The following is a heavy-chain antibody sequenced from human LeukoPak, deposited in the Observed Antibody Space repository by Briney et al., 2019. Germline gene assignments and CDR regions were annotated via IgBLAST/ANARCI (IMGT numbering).Heavy chain of an antibody. D-gene: IGHD5-24*01. CDR2: INHSGST. CDR3: ARGEGARDGYNYEGPFYFDY. V-gene: IGHV4-34*01. Sequence: PSETLSLTCAVYGGSFSGYYWSWIRQPPGKGLEWIGEINHSGSTNNNSSLKSRVTISVDTSKNQFSLKLSSVTAADTAVHYCARGEGARDGYNYEGPFYFDYWGQGTLVTVSS. J-gene: IGHJ4*02. CDR1: GGSFSGYY.